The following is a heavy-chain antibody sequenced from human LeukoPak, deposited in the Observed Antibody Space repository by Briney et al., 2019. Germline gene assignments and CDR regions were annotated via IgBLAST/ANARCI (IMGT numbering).Heavy chain of an antibody. CDR1: GGTFSSYA. J-gene: IGHJ5*02. D-gene: IGHD6-6*01. V-gene: IGHV1-69*04. CDR2: IIPIFGIA. Sequence: SVKVSCTASGGTFSSYAISWVRQAPGQGLEWMGRIIPIFGIANYAQKFQGRVTITADKSTSTAYMELSSLRSEDTVVYYCARRRGGRGSSSFWFDPWGQGTLVTVSS. CDR3: ARRRGGRGSSSFWFDP.